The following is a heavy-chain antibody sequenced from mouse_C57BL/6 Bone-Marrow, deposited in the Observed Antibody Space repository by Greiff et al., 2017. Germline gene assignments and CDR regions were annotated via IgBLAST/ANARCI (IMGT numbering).Heavy chain of an antibody. CDR3: ARSLVFDY. CDR2: INPNNGGT. CDR1: GYTFTDYY. J-gene: IGHJ2*01. Sequence: VQLQQSGPELVKPGASVKISCKASGYTFTDYYMNWVKQSHGKSLEWIGDINPNNGGTSYNQKFKGKATLTVDKSSSTAYMELRSLTSEDSAFYYCARSLVFDYWGQGTTLTVSS. V-gene: IGHV1-26*01. D-gene: IGHD6-2*01.